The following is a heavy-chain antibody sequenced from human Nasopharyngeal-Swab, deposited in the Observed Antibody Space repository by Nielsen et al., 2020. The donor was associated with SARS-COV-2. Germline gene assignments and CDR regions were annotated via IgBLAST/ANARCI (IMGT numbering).Heavy chain of an antibody. CDR2: IYYSGST. CDR3: ARGFDL. J-gene: IGHJ2*01. Sequence: SETLSLTCAVSGASISSGAYSWSWIRQPPGKGLEWIGYIYYSGSTNYNPSLKSRVTISVDTSKNQFSLKLSSVTAADTAVYYCARGFDLWGRGTLVTVSS. CDR1: GASISSGAYS. V-gene: IGHV4-61*08.